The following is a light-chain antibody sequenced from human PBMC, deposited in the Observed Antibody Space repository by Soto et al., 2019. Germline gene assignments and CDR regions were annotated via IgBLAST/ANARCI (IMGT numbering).Light chain of an antibody. J-gene: IGKJ1*01. CDR2: DAS. Sequence: DIQMTQSPSTLSASLGDRVTITCRASQTISRWLAWYQQRPGKAPKLLIYDASTLDSGVPSRFSGSGPGTEFTLTISSLQPDDSATYYCQQYSTYWTFGQGTKVDIK. CDR3: QQYSTYWT. V-gene: IGKV1-5*01. CDR1: QTISRW.